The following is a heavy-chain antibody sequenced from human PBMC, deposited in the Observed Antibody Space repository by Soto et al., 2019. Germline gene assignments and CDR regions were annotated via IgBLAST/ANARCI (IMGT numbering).Heavy chain of an antibody. CDR1: GGSFSGYY. CDR3: ASPGYSYGNHPFDY. V-gene: IGHV4-34*01. CDR2: INHSGST. D-gene: IGHD5-18*01. Sequence: SETLSLTCAVYGGSFSGYYWSWIRQPPGKGLEWIGEINHSGSTNYNPSLKSRVTISVDTSKNQFSLKLSSVTAADTAVYYCASPGYSYGNHPFDYWGQGILVTVSS. J-gene: IGHJ4*02.